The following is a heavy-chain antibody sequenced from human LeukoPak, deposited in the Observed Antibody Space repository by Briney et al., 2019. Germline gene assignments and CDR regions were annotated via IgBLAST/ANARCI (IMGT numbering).Heavy chain of an antibody. Sequence: GGSLRLSCAASGFTFSSYGMHWVRQAPGKGLEWVAVIWYDGSNKYYADSVKGRFTISRDNSKNTLYLQMNSLRAEDTAVYYCAKSLLRYFDWLQDFDYWGQGTLVTVSS. CDR2: IWYDGSNK. J-gene: IGHJ4*02. CDR1: GFTFSSYG. D-gene: IGHD3-9*01. CDR3: AKSLLRYFDWLQDFDY. V-gene: IGHV3-33*06.